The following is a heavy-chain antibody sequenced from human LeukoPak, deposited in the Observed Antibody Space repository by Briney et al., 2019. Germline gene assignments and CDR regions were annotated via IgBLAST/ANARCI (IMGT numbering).Heavy chain of an antibody. Sequence: PGGSLRLSCGASGFTFNNYAMGWVRQAPGEGLEWVSDISDSGGSTYNADSVRGRFTISRDNSKNTLYLQMNSLRAEDTAIYYCAKARVPTGNGYYSDWGQGTLVTVSS. CDR3: AKARVPTGNGYYSD. CDR2: ISDSGGST. CDR1: GFTFNNYA. J-gene: IGHJ4*02. D-gene: IGHD3-22*01. V-gene: IGHV3-23*01.